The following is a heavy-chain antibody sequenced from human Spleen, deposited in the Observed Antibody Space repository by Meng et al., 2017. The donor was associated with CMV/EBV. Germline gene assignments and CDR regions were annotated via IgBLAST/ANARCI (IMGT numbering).Heavy chain of an antibody. V-gene: IGHV3-11*01. D-gene: IGHD1-26*01. CDR2: ISSSGSTI. Sequence: GESLKISCAASGFTFSDYYMSWIRQAPGKGLEWVSYISSSGSTIYYADSVKGRFTISRDNAKNSLYLQMNSLRAEDTAVYYCAKGGGSGSYRDAFDIWGQGTMVTVSS. CDR3: AKGGGSGSYRDAFDI. J-gene: IGHJ3*02. CDR1: GFTFSDYY.